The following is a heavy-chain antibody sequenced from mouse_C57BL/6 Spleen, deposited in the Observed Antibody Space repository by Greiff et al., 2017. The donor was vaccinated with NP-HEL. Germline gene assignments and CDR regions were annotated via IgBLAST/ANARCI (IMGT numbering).Heavy chain of an antibody. V-gene: IGHV1-81*01. Sequence: VKLMESGAELARPGASVKLSCKASGYTFTSYGISWVKQRTGQGLEWIGEIYPRSGNTYYNEKFKGKATLTADKSSSTAYMELRSLTSEDSAVYFCARPSFDYWGQGTTLTVSS. CDR3: ARPSFDY. CDR2: IYPRSGNT. J-gene: IGHJ2*01. CDR1: GYTFTSYG.